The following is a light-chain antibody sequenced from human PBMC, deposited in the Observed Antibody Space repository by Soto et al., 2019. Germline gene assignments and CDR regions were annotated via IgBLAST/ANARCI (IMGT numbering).Light chain of an antibody. V-gene: IGLV2-14*03. J-gene: IGLJ1*01. CDR1: SSDIGNYNY. CDR3: SSYTSTSTYV. Sequence: QPALTQPDSVSGSPGQSVAISCTAASSDIGNYNYVSWYQQRPGKVPKLIIHDVSDRPSGVSDRFSGSKSGNTASLTISGLQAEDEADYYCSSYTSTSTYVFGTGTRSPS. CDR2: DVS.